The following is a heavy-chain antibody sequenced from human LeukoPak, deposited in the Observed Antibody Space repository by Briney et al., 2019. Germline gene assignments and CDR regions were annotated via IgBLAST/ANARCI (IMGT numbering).Heavy chain of an antibody. D-gene: IGHD3-22*01. Sequence: SETLSLTCTVSGGSTSSYYWSWIRQPAGKGLEWIGRIYTSGSTNYNPSLKSRVTMSVDTSKNQFSLKLNSVTAADTAVYYCARGSQHYYDSSGYYHNWFDPWGQGTLVTVSS. CDR1: GGSTSSYY. J-gene: IGHJ5*02. CDR3: ARGSQHYYDSSGYYHNWFDP. V-gene: IGHV4-4*07. CDR2: IYTSGST.